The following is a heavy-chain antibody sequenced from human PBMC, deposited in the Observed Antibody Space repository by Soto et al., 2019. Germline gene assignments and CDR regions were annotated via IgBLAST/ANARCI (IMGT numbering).Heavy chain of an antibody. CDR2: NRGSA. J-gene: IGHJ4*02. D-gene: IGHD1-26*01. V-gene: IGHV4-59*01. CDR1: GDSISSSL. Sequence: PSETLSLTCTVSGDSISSSLWSWIRQPPGKGLEWIGYNRGSAHYNPSLKNRVTISEDTSKNQFSLNHSSVSAAVTAVYYCARRIVGGSIEYWGRGIPGAVAS. CDR3: ARRIVGGSIEY.